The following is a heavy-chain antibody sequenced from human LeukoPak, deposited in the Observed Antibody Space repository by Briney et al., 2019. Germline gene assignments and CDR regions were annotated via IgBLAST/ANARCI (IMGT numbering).Heavy chain of an antibody. D-gene: IGHD3-22*01. CDR2: IKQDGSEK. CDR1: GFTFSSYW. Sequence: PGGSLRLSCAASGFTFSSYWMSWVRQAPGKGLEWVANIKQDGSEKYYVDSVKGRFTISRDNAKNSLYLQMSSLRAEDTAVYYCARARRYYDSSGYLDYWGQGTLVTVSS. CDR3: ARARRYYDSSGYLDY. J-gene: IGHJ4*02. V-gene: IGHV3-7*01.